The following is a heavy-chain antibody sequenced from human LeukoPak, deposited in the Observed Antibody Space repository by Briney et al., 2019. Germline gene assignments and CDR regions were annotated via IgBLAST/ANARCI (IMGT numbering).Heavy chain of an antibody. CDR2: MNPSSGNT. J-gene: IGHJ5*02. V-gene: IGHV1-8*01. CDR1: GYTFTSYD. D-gene: IGHD3-10*01. CDR3: ARLDRLWFGEHAIMFDP. Sequence: ASVKVSCKASGYTFTSYDLNWVRQATGQGLEWMGWMNPSSGNTGYAQKFQGRVTMTRNTSINTAYMELSSLRSEDTAVYYCARLDRLWFGEHAIMFDPWGQGTLVTVSS.